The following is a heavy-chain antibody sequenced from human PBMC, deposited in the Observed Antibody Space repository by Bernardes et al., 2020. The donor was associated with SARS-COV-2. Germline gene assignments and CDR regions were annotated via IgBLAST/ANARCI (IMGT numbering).Heavy chain of an antibody. Sequence: GGSLRLSCEASGFTFNNFGMHWVRQAPGKGLEWVAVISYEGSIQHYADSVKGRFTISRDSSKNTVYLQMNTLRPEDTAVYYCASIRPPGEFDYWGQGTLVTVSS. CDR3: ASIRPPGEFDY. V-gene: IGHV3-30*03. CDR1: GFTFNNFG. CDR2: ISYEGSIQ. J-gene: IGHJ4*02. D-gene: IGHD3-16*01.